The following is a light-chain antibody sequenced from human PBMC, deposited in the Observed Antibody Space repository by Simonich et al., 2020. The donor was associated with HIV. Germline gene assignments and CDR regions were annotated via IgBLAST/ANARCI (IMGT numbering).Light chain of an antibody. CDR3: QQFYSAPLT. CDR2: WAS. V-gene: IGKV4-1*01. Sequence: DIVMTQSPDSLGVSLGERATINCKSSQSVLYSSNNKNYLAWYQQKPGQPPKLLIYWASTRESGVPDRISGSGSGTDFTLTISSLQAEDVAVYYCQQFYSAPLTFGGGTKVEIK. J-gene: IGKJ4*01. CDR1: QSVLYSSNNKNY.